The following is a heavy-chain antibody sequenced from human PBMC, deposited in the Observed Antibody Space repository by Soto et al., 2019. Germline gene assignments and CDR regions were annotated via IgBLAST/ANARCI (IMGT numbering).Heavy chain of an antibody. J-gene: IGHJ4*02. CDR2: ISGSGSNT. D-gene: IGHD6-19*01. CDR1: GFTFSSYA. Sequence: EVQLLESGGGLVQPGGSLRLSCAASGFTFSSYAMNWVRQAPGKGLEWVSVISGSGSNTYYADSVKGRFTISRDNSKNTLYLQMNSLRAEDTAVYYCASRSSGWYFDYWGQGTLVTVSS. CDR3: ASRSSGWYFDY. V-gene: IGHV3-23*01.